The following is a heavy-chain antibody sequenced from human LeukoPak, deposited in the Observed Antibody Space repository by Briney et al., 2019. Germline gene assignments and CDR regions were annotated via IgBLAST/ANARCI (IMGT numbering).Heavy chain of an antibody. Sequence: GGSLRLSCAASGFTFSSYEMNWGRQAAGKGRECGSYISGSVRFIYYEASVKRRFTISRDNAKNSLYLQMNNLRAEVTAVYYCVGRWWDIWGQGTMVTVSS. CDR2: ISGSVRFI. V-gene: IGHV3-48*03. D-gene: IGHD2-15*01. CDR1: GFTFSSYE. CDR3: VGRWWDI. J-gene: IGHJ3*02.